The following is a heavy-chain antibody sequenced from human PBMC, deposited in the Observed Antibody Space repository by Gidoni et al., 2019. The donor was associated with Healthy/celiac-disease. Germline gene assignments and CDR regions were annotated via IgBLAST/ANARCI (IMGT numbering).Heavy chain of an antibody. Sequence: QVQLVESGGGVVQPGSSLRLSCAASGFTFSSYGMHWVRQAPGKGLEWVAVISYDGSNKYYADSVKGRFTISRDNSKNTLYLQMNSLRAEDTAVYYCAKDQLAITGFPYDYWGQGTLVTVSS. CDR2: ISYDGSNK. CDR3: AKDQLAITGFPYDY. D-gene: IGHD1-20*01. CDR1: GFTFSSYG. V-gene: IGHV3-30*18. J-gene: IGHJ4*02.